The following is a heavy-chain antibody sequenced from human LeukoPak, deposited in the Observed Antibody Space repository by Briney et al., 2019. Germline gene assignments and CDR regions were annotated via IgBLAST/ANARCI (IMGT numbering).Heavy chain of an antibody. J-gene: IGHJ6*03. CDR3: AVEQTRAGDYYYMHV. D-gene: IGHD6-19*01. CDR1: GGSISSSSYY. V-gene: IGHV4-61*02. Sequence: NTSETLSLTCTVSGGSISSSSYYWSWIRQPAGKGLEWIGRIYTSGSTNYNPSLKSRVTISVDTSKNQFSLKLSSVTAADTAVYYCAVEQTRAGDYYYMHVWGKGTTVTVSS. CDR2: IYTSGST.